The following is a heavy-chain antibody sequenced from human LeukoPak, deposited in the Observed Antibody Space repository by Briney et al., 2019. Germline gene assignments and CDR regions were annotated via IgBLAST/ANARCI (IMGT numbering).Heavy chain of an antibody. J-gene: IGHJ3*02. CDR2: ISYDATNK. Sequence: GRSLRLSCLVSGFTFSSYAMHWVRQAPGKGLEWVSFISYDATNKYYADSVKGRFTISRDNSKNMLYLQVNSLRPEDTAVYYCARDFSGPNAFDIWGQGTMVTVSS. CDR1: GFTFSSYA. V-gene: IGHV3-30*04. D-gene: IGHD3-3*01. CDR3: ARDFSGPNAFDI.